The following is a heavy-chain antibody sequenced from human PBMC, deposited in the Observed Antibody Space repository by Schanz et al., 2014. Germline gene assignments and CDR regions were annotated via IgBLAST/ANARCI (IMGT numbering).Heavy chain of an antibody. D-gene: IGHD3-22*01. Sequence: EVQLVESGGGLIQTGGSLRLSCAASGFTVSSNYMSWVRQAPGKGLEWVSVIYSGGSAFYADSVKGRFTISRDDSKNTLYLQMNSLRPEDTAVYYCAKEDRTHSSDYVYWGQGTLVTVSS. V-gene: IGHV3-66*03. CDR2: IYSGGSA. CDR1: GFTVSSNY. CDR3: AKEDRTHSSDYVY. J-gene: IGHJ4*02.